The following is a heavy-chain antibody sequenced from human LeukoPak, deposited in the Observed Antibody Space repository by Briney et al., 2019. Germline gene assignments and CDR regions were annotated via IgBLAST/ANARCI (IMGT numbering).Heavy chain of an antibody. CDR1: GFTFSSYA. Sequence: GGSLRLSCAASGFTFSSYAMSWVRQAPGKGLEWVSAISGRGGSTYYADSVKGRFTISRDNSKNTLYLQMNSLRAEDTAVYYCAKVERWYPAYYYYGMDVWGQGTTVTVSS. V-gene: IGHV3-23*01. D-gene: IGHD4-23*01. CDR2: ISGRGGST. J-gene: IGHJ6*02. CDR3: AKVERWYPAYYYYGMDV.